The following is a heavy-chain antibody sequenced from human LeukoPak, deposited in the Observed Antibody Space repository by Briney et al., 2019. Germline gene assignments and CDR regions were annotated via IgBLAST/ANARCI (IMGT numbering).Heavy chain of an antibody. V-gene: IGHV3-33*06. J-gene: IGHJ6*03. CDR3: AKGTGHYYYYMDV. D-gene: IGHD1-14*01. CDR2: IWYDGSNK. CDR1: GFTFSSYG. Sequence: GWSLRLSCAASGFTFSSYGMHWVRQAPGKGLEWVALIWYDGSNKYYADSVKGRFTISRDNSKNTLYLQMNSLRAEDTAVYYCAKGTGHYYYYMDVWGKGTTVTVSS.